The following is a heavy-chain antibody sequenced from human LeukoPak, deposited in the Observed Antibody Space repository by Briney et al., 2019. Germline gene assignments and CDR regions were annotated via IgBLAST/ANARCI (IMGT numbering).Heavy chain of an antibody. J-gene: IGHJ4*02. Sequence: SVKVSCKASGGTFSNYAISWVRQAPGQGLEWMGRIIPILGIANYAQKFQGRVTITADKSTSTAYMELSSLRSEDTAVYYCAREFSGSYPDYWGQGTLVTVSS. V-gene: IGHV1-69*04. CDR3: AREFSGSYPDY. D-gene: IGHD1-26*01. CDR2: IIPILGIA. CDR1: GGTFSNYA.